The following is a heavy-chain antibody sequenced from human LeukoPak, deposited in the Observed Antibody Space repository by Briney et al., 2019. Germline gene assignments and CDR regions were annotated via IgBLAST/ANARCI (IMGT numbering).Heavy chain of an antibody. CDR2: INPSGGST. J-gene: IGHJ5*02. Sequence: ASVTVSCKASGYTFTSYYMHWVRQAPGQGLEWMGIINPSGGSTSYARKFQGRVTMTRDTSTSTVYMELSSLRSEDTAVYYCAREGIAVAGSSAFDPWGQGTLVTVSS. CDR1: GYTFTSYY. V-gene: IGHV1-46*01. D-gene: IGHD6-19*01. CDR3: AREGIAVAGSSAFDP.